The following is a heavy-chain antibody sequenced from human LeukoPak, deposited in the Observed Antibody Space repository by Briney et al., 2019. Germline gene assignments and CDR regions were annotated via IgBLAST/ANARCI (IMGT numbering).Heavy chain of an antibody. D-gene: IGHD3-3*01. Sequence: SVTVSFKASGGTFSSYAISWVRQAPGQGLEWMGGIIPIFGTANYAQKFQGRVTITADESTSTAYMELSSLRSEDTAVYYCARSTVLRFLEWSPHAFDIWGQGTMVTVSS. CDR2: IIPIFGTA. CDR3: ARSTVLRFLEWSPHAFDI. J-gene: IGHJ3*02. CDR1: GGTFSSYA. V-gene: IGHV1-69*13.